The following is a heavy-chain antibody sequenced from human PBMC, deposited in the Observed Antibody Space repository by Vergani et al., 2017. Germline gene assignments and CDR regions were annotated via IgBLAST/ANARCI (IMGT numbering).Heavy chain of an antibody. CDR1: GFTFSSYA. CDR2: ISGSGGST. Sequence: EVQLLESGGGLVQPGGSLRLSCAASGFTFSSYAMSWVRQAPGKGLEWVSAISGSGGSTYYADSVKGRFTISRDNSKNTLYLQMNSRRAEDTAVYYCAKDLGLWFGELFDAFDIWGQGTMVTVSS. D-gene: IGHD3-10*01. J-gene: IGHJ3*02. CDR3: AKDLGLWFGELFDAFDI. V-gene: IGHV3-23*01.